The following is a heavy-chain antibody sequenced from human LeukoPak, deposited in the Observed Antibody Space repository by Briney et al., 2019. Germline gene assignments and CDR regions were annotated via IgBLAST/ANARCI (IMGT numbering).Heavy chain of an antibody. Sequence: PSETLSLTCTVSGGSISSGDYYWSWIRQPPGKGLEWIGYIYYSGSTYYNPSLKSRVTISVDTSKNQFSLKLSSVTAADTAVYYCARLSGIYCDRGSCFNCFDSWGQGTLVTVSS. CDR1: GGSISSGDYY. V-gene: IGHV4-30-4*08. CDR3: ARLSGIYCDRGSCFNCFDS. J-gene: IGHJ5*01. D-gene: IGHD2-15*01. CDR2: IYYSGST.